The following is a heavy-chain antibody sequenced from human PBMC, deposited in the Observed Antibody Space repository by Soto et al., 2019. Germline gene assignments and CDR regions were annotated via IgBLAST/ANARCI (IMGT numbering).Heavy chain of an antibody. CDR1: GYSFTTYW. CDR3: ARVPDSSLGTMDV. V-gene: IGHV5-51*01. D-gene: IGHD6-19*01. J-gene: IGHJ6*02. Sequence: PGESPKISCKGSGYSFTTYWIGWVRQLPGQGLEWMGVMFPGDSDTRYSPSFQGQVTMSADPSTNTAYLEWSSLKAADSAMYYCARVPDSSLGTMDVWGQGTTVTVSS. CDR2: MFPGDSDT.